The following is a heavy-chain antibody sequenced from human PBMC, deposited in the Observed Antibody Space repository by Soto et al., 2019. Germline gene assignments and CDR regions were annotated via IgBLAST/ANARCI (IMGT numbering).Heavy chain of an antibody. CDR3: ATLPSHYSDSGGHPYYGMDV. J-gene: IGHJ6*02. V-gene: IGHV5-51*01. D-gene: IGHD3-22*01. Sequence: ESLKITCMGSGYSFTKYWIGWVRQMSGKGLAWMGILYPGDSATRYSPSFQGQVTLSADKSTSTAYLQWSSLKASDTAIPYCATLPSHYSDSGGHPYYGMDVYGQGTTVTVTS. CDR1: GYSFTKYW. CDR2: LYPGDSAT.